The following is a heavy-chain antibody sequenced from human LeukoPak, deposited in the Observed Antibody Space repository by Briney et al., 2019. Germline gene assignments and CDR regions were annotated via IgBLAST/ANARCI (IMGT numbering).Heavy chain of an antibody. Sequence: EASVKVSCKASGYTFTGYYMHWVRQAPGQGLEWMGWINPNSGGTNYAQKFQGRVTMTRNTSISTAYMELSSLRSEDTAVYYCARELEYGNRMVRGYRNWFDPWGQGTLVTVSS. CDR2: INPNSGGT. CDR3: ARELEYGNRMVRGYRNWFDP. J-gene: IGHJ5*02. CDR1: GYTFTGYY. V-gene: IGHV1-2*02. D-gene: IGHD3-10*01.